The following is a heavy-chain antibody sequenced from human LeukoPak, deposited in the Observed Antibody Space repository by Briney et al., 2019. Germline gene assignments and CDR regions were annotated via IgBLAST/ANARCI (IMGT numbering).Heavy chain of an antibody. CDR1: GDSISSYY. V-gene: IGHV4-59*01. J-gene: IGHJ6*02. D-gene: IGHD5/OR15-5a*01. CDR2: IYYSGST. Sequence: SETLSLTCTVSGDSISSYYWSWIRQPPGKGLEWIGYIYYSGSTNYNPSLKSRVTISVDTSKNQFSLKLSSVTAADTAVYYCARGSIYDLYYYYYGMDVWGQGTTVTVSS. CDR3: ARGSIYDLYYYYYGMDV.